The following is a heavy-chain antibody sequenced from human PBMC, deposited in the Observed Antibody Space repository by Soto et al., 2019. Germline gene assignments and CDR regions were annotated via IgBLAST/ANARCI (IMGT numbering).Heavy chain of an antibody. Sequence: GGSLRLSCEASGFIFGNYSMNWVRQAPGKGLEWVSSISSRSNFIYYADSLRGRVTISRDNTQNSLHLQMNSLRVEDTAIYYCARVQKLYGNSVYYYGMDVWGQGTKVTVSS. CDR1: GFIFGNYS. CDR3: ARVQKLYGNSVYYYGMDV. J-gene: IGHJ6*02. D-gene: IGHD3-10*01. V-gene: IGHV3-21*01. CDR2: ISSRSNFI.